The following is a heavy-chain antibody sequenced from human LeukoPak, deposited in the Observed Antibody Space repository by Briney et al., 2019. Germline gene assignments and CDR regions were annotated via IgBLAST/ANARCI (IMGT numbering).Heavy chain of an antibody. CDR3: GRLVGAMDD. CDR1: GFTLSNYG. Sequence: GGSRSPSSAVSGFTLSNYGLAWVSQAPGKGLEWVSSINAGGGNTYYTDSVKRPFTISRGNSKNSLYLQVNTLRAEDTSEDFDGRLVGAMDDWGQGTLVTVSS. J-gene: IGHJ4*02. V-gene: IGHV3-23*01. CDR2: INAGGGNT. D-gene: IGHD1-26*01.